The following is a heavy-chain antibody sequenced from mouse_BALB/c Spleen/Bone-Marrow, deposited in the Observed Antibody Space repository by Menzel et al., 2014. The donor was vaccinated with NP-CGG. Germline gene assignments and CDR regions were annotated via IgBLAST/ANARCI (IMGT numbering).Heavy chain of an antibody. D-gene: IGHD2-1*01. Sequence: QVQLQQSGAELAKPGASVKMSCKASGYTFTSYWMHWVKQRPGQGLEWIGYINPSTGYTEYNQKFKDKATLTADKSSSTAYMQLSSLTSEDSAVYYCASPYGSYDAMDYWGQGTSVTVSS. CDR2: INPSTGYT. CDR3: ASPYGSYDAMDY. CDR1: GYTFTSYW. J-gene: IGHJ4*01. V-gene: IGHV1-7*01.